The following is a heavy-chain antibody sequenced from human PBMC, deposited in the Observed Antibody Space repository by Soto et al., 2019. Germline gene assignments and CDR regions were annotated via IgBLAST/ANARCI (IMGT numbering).Heavy chain of an antibody. CDR2: INAGNGNT. CDR3: ASGSGWDFLDY. D-gene: IGHD6-19*01. CDR1: GYTFTSYA. Sequence: QVQLVQSGAEEKKPGASVKVSCKASGYTFTSYAMHWVRQAPGQRLEWMGWINAGNGNTKYSQKFLGRVTITRDTSASTVYMAVSSLRSEHTAVHSCASGSGWDFLDYWGQGTLVTVSS. J-gene: IGHJ4*02. V-gene: IGHV1-3*05.